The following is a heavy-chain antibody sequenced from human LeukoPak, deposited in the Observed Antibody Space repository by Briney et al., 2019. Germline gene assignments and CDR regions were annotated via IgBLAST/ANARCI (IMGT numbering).Heavy chain of an antibody. CDR3: AKDWSSCSNGVCYVFDY. CDR1: GFTFSSYA. J-gene: IGHJ4*02. Sequence: PGGSLRLSCAASGFTFSSYAMSWVRQAPGKGLEWVSAISGSGGSTYCADSVKGRFTFSRDNSKNTLYLQMNSLRAEDTAVYYCAKDWSSCSNGVCYVFDYWGQGTLVTVSS. CDR2: ISGSGGST. D-gene: IGHD2-8*01. V-gene: IGHV3-23*01.